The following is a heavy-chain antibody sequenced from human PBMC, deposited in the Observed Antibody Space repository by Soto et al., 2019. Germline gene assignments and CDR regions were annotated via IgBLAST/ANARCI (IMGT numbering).Heavy chain of an antibody. J-gene: IGHJ4*02. CDR1: GFTFSSYA. CDR2: ISYDGSNK. CDR3: AKQTGVRFDY. D-gene: IGHD3-16*01. Sequence: QVQLVESGGGVVQPGRSLRLSCAASGFTFSSYAMHWVRQAPGKGLEWVAVISYDGSNKYYADSVKGRFTISRDNSKNTLYLQMHSLRAEDTAVSYCAKQTGVRFDYWGQGTLVTVSS. V-gene: IGHV3-30-3*01.